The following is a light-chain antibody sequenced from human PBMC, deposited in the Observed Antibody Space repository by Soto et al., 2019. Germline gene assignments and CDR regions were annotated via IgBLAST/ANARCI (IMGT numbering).Light chain of an antibody. Sequence: EIVLTQSPGTLSLSPGERATLSCRASQSVSSSYLAWYQQKPGQAPMLLIYAASSRATGVPDRFSGSGSGTDCTLTISRLEPEDFAVYYCQQYGSSPITFGQGTRLEIK. J-gene: IGKJ5*01. CDR1: QSVSSSY. CDR2: AAS. CDR3: QQYGSSPIT. V-gene: IGKV3-20*01.